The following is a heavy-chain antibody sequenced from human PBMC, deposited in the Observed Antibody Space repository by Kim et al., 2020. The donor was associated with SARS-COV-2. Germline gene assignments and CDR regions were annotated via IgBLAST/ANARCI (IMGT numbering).Heavy chain of an antibody. J-gene: IGHJ4*03. CDR2: LSYSGRT. Sequence: SETLSLTCSVSGVSISSHMAFWDWIRQPPGKGPEWIGTLSYSGRTYYNPSLNSRATISIDTSSNQFSLNVTSVTVADTAIYYCARHWGEGIYDSFKTWSQGTLVTISS. CDR1: GVSISSHMAF. D-gene: IGHD3-16*01. CDR3: ARHWGEGIYDSFKT. V-gene: IGHV4-39*01.